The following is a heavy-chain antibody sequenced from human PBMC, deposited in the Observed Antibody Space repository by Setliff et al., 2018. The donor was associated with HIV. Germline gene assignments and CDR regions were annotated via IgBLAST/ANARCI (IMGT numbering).Heavy chain of an antibody. CDR3: ARASWGNHYNSSGYSDY. J-gene: IGHJ4*02. CDR2: ISTGTNLM. V-gene: IGHV3-48*01. CDR1: GFTFSNYR. D-gene: IGHD3-22*01. Sequence: GGSLRLSCAASGFTFSNYRMNWVRQAPGKGLEWVSYISTGTNLMYYADSVKGRFTISRDNAKNSLYLHMTGLRADDTAVYYCARASWGNHYNSSGYSDYWGQGTLVTVSS.